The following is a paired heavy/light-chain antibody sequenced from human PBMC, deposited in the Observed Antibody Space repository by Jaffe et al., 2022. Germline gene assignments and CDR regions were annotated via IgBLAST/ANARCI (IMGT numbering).Light chain of an antibody. CDR3: QQSLSNPLT. J-gene: IGKJ4*01. V-gene: IGKV1-39*01. Sequence: DIQMTQSPSTLSASVGDRVTITCRASQSISHHLNWFHQKPGKAPYLLMYSTSTLQSGVPSRFSGSGSGTDFTLTISSLQAEDFGTYYCQQSLSNPLTFGGGTKVEIK. CDR2: STS. CDR1: QSISHH.
Heavy chain of an antibody. CDR3: AADSDYDLSTGSYFPLDF. CDR1: GGIFGSYT. V-gene: IGHV1-69*02. Sequence: QVQLVQSGAEVKKPGSSVKVSCQTSGGIFGSYTISWVRQAPGQGLEWMGRVIPILGIADKAPKFQGRVTLTADKSTSTAYMELSSLTTDDTAVYYCAADSDYDLSTGSYFPLDFWGQGTLVTVSA. CDR2: VIPILGIA. D-gene: IGHD3-9*01. J-gene: IGHJ4*02.